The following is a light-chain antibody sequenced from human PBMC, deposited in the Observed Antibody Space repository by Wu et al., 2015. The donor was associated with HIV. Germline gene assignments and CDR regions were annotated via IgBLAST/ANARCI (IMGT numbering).Light chain of an antibody. CDR2: KAS. J-gene: IGKJ1*01. CDR1: QSISSW. V-gene: IGKV1-5*03. Sequence: DIQMTQSPSTLSASIGDRVTITCRASQSISSWLAWYQQKPGKAPKLLIYKASTLESGVPSRFSGSGSGTDFTLSIKSLQPEDFATYYCQQSDTTPWTFGQGTNVEIK. CDR3: QQSDTTPWT.